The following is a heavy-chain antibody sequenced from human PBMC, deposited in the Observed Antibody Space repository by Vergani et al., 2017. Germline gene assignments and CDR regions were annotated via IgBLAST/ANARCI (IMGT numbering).Heavy chain of an antibody. CDR1: GYTFTSYA. CDR3: ARVVVAATAYYYYYYGMDV. CDR2: INAGNGNT. Sequence: QVQLVQSGAEVKKPGASVKVSCKASGYTFTSYAMHWVRQAPGQRLEWMGWINAGNGNTKYSQKFQGRVTITRDRAASTAYMELSSLRSEDTAVYYCARVVVAATAYYYYYYGMDVWGQGTTVTVAS. D-gene: IGHD2-15*01. V-gene: IGHV1-3*01. J-gene: IGHJ6*02.